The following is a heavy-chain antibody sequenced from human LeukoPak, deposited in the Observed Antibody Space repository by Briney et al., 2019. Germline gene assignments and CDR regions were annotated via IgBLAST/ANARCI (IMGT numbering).Heavy chain of an antibody. CDR3: ARVIGSYGDSAY. CDR2: ISSSSSST. D-gene: IGHD4-17*01. CDR1: GFTFSSYE. V-gene: IGHV3-48*03. Sequence: GGSLRLSCAASGFTFSSYEMIWVRQAPGKGLEWISYISSSSSSTYYADSVKGRFTISRDNAKNSLYLQMNSLRAEDTAVYYCARVIGSYGDSAYWGQGTLVTVSS. J-gene: IGHJ4*02.